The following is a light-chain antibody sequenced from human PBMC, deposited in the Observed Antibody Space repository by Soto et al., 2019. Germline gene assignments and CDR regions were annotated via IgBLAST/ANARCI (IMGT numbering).Light chain of an antibody. CDR1: SSDVGKYDR. V-gene: IGLV2-18*02. J-gene: IGLJ1*01. CDR2: EVT. Sequence: QSVLTQPPSVSGSPGQSVTISCTGTSSDVGKYDRVSWYQQPPGTAPKLIIHEVTNQPSGVPARFSGSKSGNTASLTISGLQAEDEADYYCSSYTSTSRYVFGAGTKVTVL. CDR3: SSYTSTSRYV.